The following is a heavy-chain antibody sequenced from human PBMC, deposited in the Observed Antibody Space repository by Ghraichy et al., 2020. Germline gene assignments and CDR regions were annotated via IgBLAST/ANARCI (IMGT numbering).Heavy chain of an antibody. CDR1: GGSFSGYY. Sequence: ETLSLTCAVYGGSFSGYYWSWIRQPPGKGLEWIGEINHSGSTNYDPSLKSRLTISVDTSKNQFSLKLSSVTAADTAIYYCARGWENFWSGYWGYWGQGTLVTVSS. CDR3: ARGWENFWSGYWGY. CDR2: INHSGST. D-gene: IGHD3-3*01. V-gene: IGHV4-34*01. J-gene: IGHJ4*02.